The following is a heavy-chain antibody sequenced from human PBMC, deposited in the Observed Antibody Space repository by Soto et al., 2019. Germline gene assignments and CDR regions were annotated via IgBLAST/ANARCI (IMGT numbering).Heavy chain of an antibody. V-gene: IGHV3-23*01. CDR3: ARGPYYYDNSGYGY. Sequence: GRSLRLSCAASGFTFSNYAVTWVRQAPGKGLEWVSTISGSGGSTYYADSVKGRFTISRDNAKNSLYLQMNSLRAEDTAVYYCARGPYYYDNSGYGYCGEGTLVTVSS. CDR2: ISGSGGST. J-gene: IGHJ4*02. CDR1: GFTFSNYA. D-gene: IGHD3-22*01.